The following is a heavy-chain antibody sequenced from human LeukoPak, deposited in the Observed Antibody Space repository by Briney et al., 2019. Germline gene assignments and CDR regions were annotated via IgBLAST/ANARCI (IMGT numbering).Heavy chain of an antibody. CDR2: IWYDGSNK. CDR1: GFTFSSYG. CDR3: ARAGGTYSGYGDGMDV. J-gene: IGHJ6*02. V-gene: IGHV3-33*01. Sequence: GGSLRLSCAASGFTFSSYGMHWVRQAPGKGLEWVAVIWYDGSNKYYADSVKGRFTISRDNSKNTLYLQMNSLRAEDTAVYYCARAGGTYSGYGDGMDVWGQGTTVTVSS. D-gene: IGHD5-12*01.